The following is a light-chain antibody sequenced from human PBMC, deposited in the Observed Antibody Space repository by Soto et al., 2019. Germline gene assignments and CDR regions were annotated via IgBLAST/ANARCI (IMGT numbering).Light chain of an antibody. CDR3: QQRSNWPST. J-gene: IGKJ4*01. Sequence: EIVLIQSPATLSLSPGERATLSCRASQSVSRYLAWYQQKPGQAPRLLIYDASSRATGIPARFSGSGSGTDFTLTITSLEPEDFAVYYCQQRSNWPSTFGGGTKVEI. V-gene: IGKV3-11*01. CDR2: DAS. CDR1: QSVSRY.